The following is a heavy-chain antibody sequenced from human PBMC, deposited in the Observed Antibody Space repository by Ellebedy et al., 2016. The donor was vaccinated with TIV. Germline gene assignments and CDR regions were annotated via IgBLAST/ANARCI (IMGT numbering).Heavy chain of an antibody. D-gene: IGHD2-8*02. Sequence: MPSETLSLTCAVSRASVSSCCYFWTWFRQPPGKGLEWIASLFYSGTTYINPSVQRRVIISVDASMDQFFLRLTSVTAADTAVYYCATYNHYWSDGGGYWGQGTLVTVSS. J-gene: IGHJ4*02. CDR1: RASVSSCCYF. V-gene: IGHV4-39*01. CDR3: ATYNHYWSDGGGY. CDR2: LFYSGTT.